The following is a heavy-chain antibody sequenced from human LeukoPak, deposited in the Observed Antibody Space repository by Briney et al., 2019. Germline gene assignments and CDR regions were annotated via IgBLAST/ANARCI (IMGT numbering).Heavy chain of an antibody. J-gene: IGHJ4*02. CDR1: GFTFSDYY. CDR3: ARGTWSSSIDY. V-gene: IGHV4-30-4*08. Sequence: LRLSCAASGFTFSDYYMSWIRQPPGKGLEWIGYIYYSGSTYYNPSLKSRLTISGDTSKNQFSLRLSSVTAADTAVYYCARGTWSSSIDYWGQGTLVTVSS. CDR2: IYYSGST. D-gene: IGHD6-6*01.